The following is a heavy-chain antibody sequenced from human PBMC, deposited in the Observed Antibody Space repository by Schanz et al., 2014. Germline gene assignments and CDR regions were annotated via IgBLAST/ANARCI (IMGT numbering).Heavy chain of an antibody. CDR3: AKGPYYYYYMDV. CDR1: GFNFGSHG. CDR2: ISYDGSFK. V-gene: IGHV3-33*06. J-gene: IGHJ6*03. Sequence: QVQLVESGGGVVQPGRSLRLSCAASGFNFGSHGMHWVRQAPGKGLEWVAVISYDGSFKNYADSVRGRITMSRDNSKYTVYLQMNSLRAVDSAVYYCAKGPYYYYYMDVWGNGTTVTVSS.